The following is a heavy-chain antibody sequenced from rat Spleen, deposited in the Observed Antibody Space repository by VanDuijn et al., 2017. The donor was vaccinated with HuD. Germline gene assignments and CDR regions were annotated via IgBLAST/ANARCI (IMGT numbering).Heavy chain of an antibody. J-gene: IGHJ3*01. D-gene: IGHD1-4*01. CDR2: ISTVGDNT. CDR1: GFTFSNYY. CDR3: ARHELPGYNWFAY. V-gene: IGHV5-25*01. Sequence: EVQLVESGGGLVLPGRSTKLSCAASGFTFSNYYMAWVRQAPTKGLEWVASISTVGDNTYYRDSVKGRFTISRNNAKSTLYLQMDSLRSEDTATYYCARHELPGYNWFAYWGQGTLVTVSS.